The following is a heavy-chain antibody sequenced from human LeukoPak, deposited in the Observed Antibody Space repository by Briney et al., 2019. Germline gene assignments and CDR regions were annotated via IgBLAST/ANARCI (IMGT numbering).Heavy chain of an antibody. D-gene: IGHD5-24*01. CDR2: IYTSGST. CDR1: GGSISNYY. V-gene: IGHV4-4*07. CDR3: ASTRDGYKYRAFDY. J-gene: IGHJ4*02. Sequence: SETLSLTCTVSGGSISNYYWSWIRQPAGKGLEWIGRIYTSGSTNYNSSLKSRVTMSVDTSKNQFSLKLSSVTAADTAVYYCASTRDGYKYRAFDYWGQGTLVTVSS.